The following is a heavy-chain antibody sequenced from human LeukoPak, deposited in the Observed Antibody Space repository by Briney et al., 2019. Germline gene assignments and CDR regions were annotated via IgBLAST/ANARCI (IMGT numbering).Heavy chain of an antibody. J-gene: IGHJ3*02. D-gene: IGHD6-6*01. Sequence: GGSLRLSWAASGFTFSSYWMSWVRQAPGKGLEWVANIKQDGSEKYYVDSVKGQFTISRDNAKNSLYLQMNSLRVEDTAVYYCAREDSSLGEAFDMWGQGTMVTVSS. CDR1: GFTFSSYW. CDR3: AREDSSLGEAFDM. V-gene: IGHV3-7*01. CDR2: IKQDGSEK.